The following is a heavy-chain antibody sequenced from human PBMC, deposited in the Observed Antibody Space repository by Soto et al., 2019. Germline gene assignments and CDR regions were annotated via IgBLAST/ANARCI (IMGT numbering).Heavy chain of an antibody. Sequence: QVQLVESGGGVVQPGRSLRLSCAASGFTFSSYGMHWVRQAPGKGLEWVAVISYDGSNKYYADSVKGRFTISRDNSKNTLYLQMNSLRAEDTAVYYCAKDDCSGGSCYYWGQGTLVTVSS. CDR1: GFTFSSYG. CDR2: ISYDGSNK. J-gene: IGHJ4*02. CDR3: AKDDCSGGSCYY. V-gene: IGHV3-30*18. D-gene: IGHD2-15*01.